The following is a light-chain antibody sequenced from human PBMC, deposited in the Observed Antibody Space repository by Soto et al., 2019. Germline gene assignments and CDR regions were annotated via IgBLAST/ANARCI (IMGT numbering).Light chain of an antibody. J-gene: IGLJ3*02. Sequence: QSALTQPPSASGSPGQTVTISCTGSSGDIGASKFVSWYQQHPGQAPKLILYEVTKRPSGVPDRFSGSKSGSTASLTVSGLHAAEEAEYFFSSYARFSHCGHVFGAGTKLTVL. CDR2: EVT. V-gene: IGLV2-8*01. CDR3: SSYARFSHCGHV. CDR1: SGDIGASKF.